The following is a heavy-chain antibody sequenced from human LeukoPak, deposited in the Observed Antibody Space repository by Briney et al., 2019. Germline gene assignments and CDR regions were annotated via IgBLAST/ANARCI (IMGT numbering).Heavy chain of an antibody. CDR1: GLTFDNYA. CDR3: AKVPASRWFFDY. Sequence: GGPLRLSCLASGLTFDNYAITWVRKSPGKGLEWVSTVSSTGFNTYYADSVKGRFTISRDSSKNTMYLQMNSLRAEDTAVYYCAKVPASRWFFDYWGQGTLVTVSS. D-gene: IGHD2-15*01. CDR2: VSSTGFNT. V-gene: IGHV3-23*01. J-gene: IGHJ4*02.